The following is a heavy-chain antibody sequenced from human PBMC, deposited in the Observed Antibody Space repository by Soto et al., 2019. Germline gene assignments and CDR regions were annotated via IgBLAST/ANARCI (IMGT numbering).Heavy chain of an antibody. Sequence: KPSETLSLTCAVSGGSISSNNWWSWVRQPPGKGLEWIGEIHHSGSTNYNPSLKSRVTISVDKSKNQFSLTLSSVTAADTAVYYCARAPSPFFMGDYWGQGTLVTVSS. CDR2: IHHSGST. CDR1: GGSISSNNW. D-gene: IGHD3-10*01. V-gene: IGHV4-4*02. J-gene: IGHJ4*02. CDR3: ARAPSPFFMGDY.